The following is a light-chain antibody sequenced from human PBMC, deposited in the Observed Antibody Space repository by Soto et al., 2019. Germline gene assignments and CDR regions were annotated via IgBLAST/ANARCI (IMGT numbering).Light chain of an antibody. V-gene: IGLV2-14*03. CDR2: EVS. Sequence: QSVLTQPASVSGSPGQSIAISGTGTSSDVGAYDFVSWYQQHPDKAPKLLIYEVSNRPSGVSDRFSGSKSVNTATLTISGLQAEDEADYYCSSHTTSNTRVFGTGTKLTVL. CDR1: SSDVGAYDF. CDR3: SSHTTSNTRV. J-gene: IGLJ1*01.